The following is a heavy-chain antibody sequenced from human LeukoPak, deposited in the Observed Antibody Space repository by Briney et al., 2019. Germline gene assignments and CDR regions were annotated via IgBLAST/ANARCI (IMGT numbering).Heavy chain of an antibody. J-gene: IGHJ5*02. V-gene: IGHV4-4*07. D-gene: IGHD6-19*01. CDR3: AREYEAGTDNWFDP. CDR2: IYTSGST. Sequence: KPSETLSLTCAVYGGSFSGYYWSWIRQPAGKGLEWIGRIYTSGSTNYNPSLKSRVTMSVDTSKNQFSLKLSSVTAADTAVYYCAREYEAGTDNWFDPWGQGTLVTVSS. CDR1: GGSFSGYY.